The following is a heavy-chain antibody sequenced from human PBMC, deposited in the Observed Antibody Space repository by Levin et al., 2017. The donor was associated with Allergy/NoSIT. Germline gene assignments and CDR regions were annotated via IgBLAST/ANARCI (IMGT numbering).Heavy chain of an antibody. CDR3: ARAVLVVPAATYWYFDL. Sequence: GESLKISCAASGFTFSSYSMNWVRQAPGKGLEWVSSISSSSSYIYYADSVKGRFTISRDNAKNSLYLQMNSLRAEDTAVYYCARAVLVVPAATYWYFDLWGRGTLVTVSS. CDR1: GFTFSSYS. V-gene: IGHV3-21*01. J-gene: IGHJ2*01. CDR2: ISSSSSYI. D-gene: IGHD2-2*01.